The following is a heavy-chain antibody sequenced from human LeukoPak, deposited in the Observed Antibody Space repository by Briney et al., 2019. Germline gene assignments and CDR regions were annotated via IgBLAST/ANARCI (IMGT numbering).Heavy chain of an antibody. CDR2: IYPGDSEA. D-gene: IGHD1-26*01. J-gene: IGHJ4*02. CDR3: ARRRGSSERIDY. Sequence: GESLKISCKGSGYSFTNYWIGWVRQMPGEGLEWMGLIYPGDSEARYSPSFQGQVIISVDKSISTAYLQWSSLKASDTAMYYCARRRGSSERIDYWGQGTLVTVSS. CDR1: GYSFTNYW. V-gene: IGHV5-51*01.